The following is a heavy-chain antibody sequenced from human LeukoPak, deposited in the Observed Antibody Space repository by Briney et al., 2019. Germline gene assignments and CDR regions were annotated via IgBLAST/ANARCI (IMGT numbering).Heavy chain of an antibody. Sequence: NPSETLSLTCTVSGGSISSYYWSWIRQPPGKGLEWIGYIYTSGSTNYNPSLKSRVTMSVDTSKNQFSLKLSSVTAADTAAYYCAVTHPYWYFDLWGRGTLVTVSS. J-gene: IGHJ2*01. CDR2: IYTSGST. V-gene: IGHV4-4*09. CDR3: AVTHPYWYFDL. D-gene: IGHD2-21*02. CDR1: GGSISSYY.